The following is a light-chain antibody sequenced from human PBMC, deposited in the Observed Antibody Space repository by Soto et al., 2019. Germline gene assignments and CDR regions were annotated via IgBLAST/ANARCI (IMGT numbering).Light chain of an antibody. CDR3: QQRGKWPST. CDR2: GAS. Sequence: DVRMTQSPSSLSASVGDTITITCRASQTISTYLNWFQQKPGESPRLLIYGASTLHDGVPSRFSGSGSGTDFTLTISGLQPEDFAVYYCQQRGKWPSTFGPGTKVEMK. CDR1: QTISTY. V-gene: IGKV1-39*01. J-gene: IGKJ2*02.